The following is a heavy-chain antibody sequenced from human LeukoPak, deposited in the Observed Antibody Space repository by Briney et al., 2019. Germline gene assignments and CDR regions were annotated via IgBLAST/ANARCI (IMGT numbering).Heavy chain of an antibody. CDR2: ISWDSGNQ. J-gene: IGHJ3*01. D-gene: IGHD3-9*01. CDR3: VKDMGFDLLKDAFHV. V-gene: IGHV3-9*01. CDR1: GFSLYDYA. Sequence: AGRSLRLSCVGSGFSLYDYAMHWVRQVPGKGLEWVSSISWDSGNQAYTDSVKGRFTISRDNDKNSLYLQMNSLRPEDTALYYCVKDMGFDLLKDAFHVWGQGTLVTVSS.